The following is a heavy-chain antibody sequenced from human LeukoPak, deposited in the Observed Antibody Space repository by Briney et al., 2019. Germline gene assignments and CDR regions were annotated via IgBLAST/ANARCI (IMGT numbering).Heavy chain of an antibody. J-gene: IGHJ5*02. CDR3: AKEGGRITIFGVERFDP. CDR2: ISGSGGST. CDR1: GFTFSSYA. Sequence: PGGSLRLSCAASGFTFSSYAMSRVRQAPGKGLEWVSAISGSGGSTYYADSVKGRFTISRDNSKNTLYLQMNSLRAEDTAVYYCAKEGGRITIFGVERFDPWGQGTLVTVSS. D-gene: IGHD3-3*01. V-gene: IGHV3-23*01.